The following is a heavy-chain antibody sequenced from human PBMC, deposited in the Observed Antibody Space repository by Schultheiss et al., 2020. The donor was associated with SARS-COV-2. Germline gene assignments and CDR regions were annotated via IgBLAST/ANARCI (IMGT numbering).Heavy chain of an antibody. V-gene: IGHV3-9*01. CDR3: AREGYYYYYGMDV. Sequence: GGSLRLSCAASGFTFSSYAMSWVRQAPGKGLEWVSGISWNSGSIGYVDSVKGRFTISRDNAKNSLYLQMNSLRAEDTAVYYCAREGYYYYYGMDVWGQGTTVTVSS. CDR2: ISWNSGSI. CDR1: GFTFSSYA. J-gene: IGHJ6*02.